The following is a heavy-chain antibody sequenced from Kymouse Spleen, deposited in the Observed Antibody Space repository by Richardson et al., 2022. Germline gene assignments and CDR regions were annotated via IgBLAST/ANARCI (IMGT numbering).Heavy chain of an antibody. CDR3: ARGGIAAAGTHLTT. J-gene: IGHJ4*02. CDR2: INAGNGNT. Sequence: QVQLVQSGAEVKKPGASVKVSCKASGYTFTSYAMHWVRQAPGQRLEWMGWINAGNGNTKYSQKFQGRVTITRDTSASTAYMELSSLRSEDTAVYYCARGGIAAAGTHLTTGAREPWSPSPQ. V-gene: IGHV1-3*01. D-gene: IGHD6-13*01. CDR1: GYTFTSYA.